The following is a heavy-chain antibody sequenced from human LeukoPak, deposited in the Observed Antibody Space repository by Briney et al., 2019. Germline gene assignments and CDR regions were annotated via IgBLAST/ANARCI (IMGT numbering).Heavy chain of an antibody. V-gene: IGHV4-34*01. Sequence: SETLSLTCAVYGGSFSGYYWSWIRQPPGKGLEWIGEINHSGSTNYNPSLESRVTISVDTSKNQFSLKLSSVTAADTAVYYCARETYCGGDCYIDAFDIWGQGTMVTVSS. D-gene: IGHD2-21*02. J-gene: IGHJ3*02. CDR2: INHSGST. CDR3: ARETYCGGDCYIDAFDI. CDR1: GGSFSGYY.